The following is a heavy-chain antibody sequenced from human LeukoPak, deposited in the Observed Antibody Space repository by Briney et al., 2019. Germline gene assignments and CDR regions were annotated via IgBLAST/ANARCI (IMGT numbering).Heavy chain of an antibody. CDR2: ISGSSSYI. CDR3: ARDRSNVAATDGWFDP. D-gene: IGHD6-13*01. J-gene: IGHJ5*02. CDR1: GFKFSSYS. Sequence: PGGSVRLSCAASGFKFSSYSMNWVRQAPGKGLEWVSSISGSSSYIYYTDSVKSRFTISRDNAKNSLYLQMNSLRAEDTAVYYCARDRSNVAATDGWFDPWGQGTLVTVSS. V-gene: IGHV3-21*01.